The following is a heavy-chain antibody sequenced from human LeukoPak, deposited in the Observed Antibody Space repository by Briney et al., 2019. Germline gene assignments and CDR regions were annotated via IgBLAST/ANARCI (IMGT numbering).Heavy chain of an antibody. J-gene: IGHJ4*02. D-gene: IGHD3-3*01. CDR3: ARGLRLLEGLAVVYYFDY. V-gene: IGHV1-18*01. CDR2: ISGYNGYT. CDR1: GYSVTNYG. Sequence: SVTVSRKASGYSVTNYGVSWVRLAPGQGLEWMGWISGYNGYTNYAQKFLFRVTMTTDTSTSTAYMELRSLTSDDTAVYYCARGLRLLEGLAVVYYFDYWGQGTLVTVSS.